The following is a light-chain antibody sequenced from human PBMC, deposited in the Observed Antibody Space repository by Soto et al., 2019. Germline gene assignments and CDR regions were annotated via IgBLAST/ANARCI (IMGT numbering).Light chain of an antibody. J-gene: IGKJ1*01. Sequence: DIVVTQSPLSLPVTPGEPASISCRSSQSLLHSNGYNYLDRYLQKPGQSPQLLIYLGSNRASGVHDRFSGSGSGTDFTLKISRVEAEDVGVYYCMQALQTPRTFGQGTKVEIK. CDR3: MQALQTPRT. CDR1: QSLLHSNGYNY. V-gene: IGKV2-28*01. CDR2: LGS.